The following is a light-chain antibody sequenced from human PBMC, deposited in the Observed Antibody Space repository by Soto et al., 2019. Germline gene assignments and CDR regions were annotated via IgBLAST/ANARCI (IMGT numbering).Light chain of an antibody. J-gene: IGLJ3*02. CDR1: SSDVGDYSH. Sequence: QSVLTHPRSVSGSPGQSVTISCTATSSDVGDYSHVSWYQLHPGKAPKLMIYEVSNRPSGVPDRFSGSKSGSTASLTISGLQAEDEAEYYCCSNAGSLTWLFGGGTQLTVL. CDR3: CSNAGSLTWL. V-gene: IGLV2-11*01. CDR2: EVS.